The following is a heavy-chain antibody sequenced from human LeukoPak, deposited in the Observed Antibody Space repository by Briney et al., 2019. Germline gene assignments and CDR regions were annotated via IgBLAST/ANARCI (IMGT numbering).Heavy chain of an antibody. CDR3: ARTTHVWGGYSCMDV. J-gene: IGHJ6*04. CDR2: INHSGST. V-gene: IGHV4-34*01. D-gene: IGHD5-18*01. CDR1: GGSFSGHY. Sequence: PSETLSLTCAVYGGSFSGHYWSWIRQPPGKVLDWIGEINHSGSTSYNPSFKSRFTISVDTSLNQFSLKLSSLTAADTAVYYCARTTHVWGGYSCMDVWDKGTTVTLSS.